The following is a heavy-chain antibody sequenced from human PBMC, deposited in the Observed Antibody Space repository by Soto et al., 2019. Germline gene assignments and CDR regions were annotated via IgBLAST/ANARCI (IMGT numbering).Heavy chain of an antibody. CDR2: IYYSGST. Sequence: QVQLQESGPGLVKPSETLSLTCTVSGGSISSYYWSWIRQPPGKGLEWIGYIYYSGSTNYNPSLKSRVTLSVDTSKNQFSLKLSSVTAADTAVYYCARVGIAVAGLDYWGQGTLVTVSS. J-gene: IGHJ4*02. CDR1: GGSISSYY. V-gene: IGHV4-59*01. D-gene: IGHD6-19*01. CDR3: ARVGIAVAGLDY.